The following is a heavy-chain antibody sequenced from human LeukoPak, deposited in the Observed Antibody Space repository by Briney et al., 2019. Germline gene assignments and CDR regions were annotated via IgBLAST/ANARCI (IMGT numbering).Heavy chain of an antibody. CDR3: AKSRPPRYDILTGYSGFDY. V-gene: IGHV3-23*01. Sequence: GGSLRLSCAASGFAFSSSWMSWVRQAPGKGLEWVSAISGSGGSTYYADSGKGRFTIPRDNSKNTLYLQMNSLRAEDTAVYYCAKSRPPRYDILTGYSGFDYWGQGTLVTVSS. D-gene: IGHD3-9*01. CDR1: GFAFSSSW. J-gene: IGHJ4*02. CDR2: ISGSGGST.